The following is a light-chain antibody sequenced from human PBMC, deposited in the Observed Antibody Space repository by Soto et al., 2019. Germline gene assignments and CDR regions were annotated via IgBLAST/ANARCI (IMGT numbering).Light chain of an antibody. Sequence: DIQLTQSPSFLSASVGDRVTITCRASQRISNYLAWYQQKPGKAPKLLIYDASSLESGVPSRFSGSGSGTEFTLTISSLQPDDFATYYCQQYNSYSLTFGGGTKVDIK. CDR3: QQYNSYSLT. V-gene: IGKV1-5*01. CDR1: QRISNY. J-gene: IGKJ4*01. CDR2: DAS.